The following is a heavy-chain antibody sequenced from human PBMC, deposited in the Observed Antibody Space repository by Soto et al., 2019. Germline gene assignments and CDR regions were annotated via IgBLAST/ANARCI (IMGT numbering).Heavy chain of an antibody. J-gene: IGHJ4*02. CDR3: AKSSPRYCSSTSCYYFFYFDY. CDR1: GFTFSSHA. V-gene: IGHV3-23*01. D-gene: IGHD2-2*01. Sequence: GGSLRLSCAASGFTFSSHAMSWVRQAPGKGLEWVSAISASGGSTYYADSVKGRFTISRDNSKNTLYLQMNSLRAEDTAVYYCAKSSPRYCSSTSCYYFFYFDYWGQGTLVTVSS. CDR2: ISASGGST.